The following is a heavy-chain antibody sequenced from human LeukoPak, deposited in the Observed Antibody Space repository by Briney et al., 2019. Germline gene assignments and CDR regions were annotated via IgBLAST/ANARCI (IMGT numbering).Heavy chain of an antibody. CDR2: INHSGST. Sequence: SETLSLTCAVYGGSFSGYYWSWIRQPPGKGLEWIGEINHSGSTNYNPSLKSRVTISVDTSKNQFSLKLSSVTAADTAVYYCARVVGPNGVCLALGLCWFDPWGQGTLVTVSS. CDR1: GGSFSGYY. J-gene: IGHJ5*02. CDR3: ARVVGPNGVCLALGLCWFDP. V-gene: IGHV4-34*01. D-gene: IGHD2-8*01.